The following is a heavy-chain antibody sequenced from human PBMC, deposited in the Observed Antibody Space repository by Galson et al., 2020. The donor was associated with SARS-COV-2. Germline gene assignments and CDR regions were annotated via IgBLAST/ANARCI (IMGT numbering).Heavy chain of an antibody. J-gene: IGHJ4*02. D-gene: IGHD7-27*01. CDR1: GFTLSSYW. CDR2: IYSEGSST. V-gene: IGHV3-74*01. Sequence: ALHGESLKISCAASGFTLSSYWMHWVRQAPGKGLVWVSRIYSEGSSTSYADAVKGRFTISGDNAKNTLYLQMNSLRAEDTAVYYCARGDMGNDYFDYWGQGTLVTGSS. CDR3: ARGDMGNDYFDY.